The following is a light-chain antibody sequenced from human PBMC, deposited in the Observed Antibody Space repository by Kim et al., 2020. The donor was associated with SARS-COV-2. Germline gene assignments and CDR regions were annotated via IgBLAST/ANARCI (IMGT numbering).Light chain of an antibody. J-gene: IGLJ1*01. V-gene: IGLV1-44*01. CDR2: SDY. Sequence: QPVLTQPPSASGTPGQRVTISCSGSSSNIGSNTVNWYQQLPGTAPKLLIYSDYQRASGVPDRFSGSRSGTSASLAISGLLSEDEADYYCAVWDESLRGRLFGTGTKVTVL. CDR3: AVWDESLRGRL. CDR1: SSNIGSNT.